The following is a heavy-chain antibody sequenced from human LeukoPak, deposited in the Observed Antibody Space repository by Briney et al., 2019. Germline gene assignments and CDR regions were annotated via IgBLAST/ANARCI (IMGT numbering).Heavy chain of an antibody. CDR1: GGSISSSSYY. CDR2: IYYSGST. V-gene: IGHV4-39*07. J-gene: IGHJ5*02. Sequence: SETLSLTCTVSGGSISSSSYYWGWIRQPPGKGLEWIGSIYYSGSTYYNPSLKSRVTISVDTSKNQFSLKLSSVTAADTAVYYCARDITRITIFGVVIIDWFDPWGQGTLVTVSS. CDR3: ARDITRITIFGVVIIDWFDP. D-gene: IGHD3-3*01.